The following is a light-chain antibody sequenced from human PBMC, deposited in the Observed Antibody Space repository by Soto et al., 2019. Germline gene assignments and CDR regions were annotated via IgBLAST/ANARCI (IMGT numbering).Light chain of an antibody. J-gene: IGLJ2*01. V-gene: IGLV2-8*01. CDR2: EVS. CDR1: SSDVGGYNY. Sequence: QSALTQPPSASGSPGQSVTISCTGTSSDVGGYNYVSWYQQHPGKAPKLMIYEVSKRPSGVPDRFSGSKSGNTASLTVSGLQAGDEGDYYCSSYAGSNNLGVFGGGTKVTVL. CDR3: SSYAGSNNLGV.